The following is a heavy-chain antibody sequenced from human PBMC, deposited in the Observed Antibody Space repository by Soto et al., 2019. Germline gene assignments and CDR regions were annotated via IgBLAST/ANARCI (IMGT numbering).Heavy chain of an antibody. CDR1: GGSISSSNW. V-gene: IGHV4-4*02. J-gene: IGHJ4*02. Sequence: SETLSLTCAVSGGSISSSNWWSWVRQPPGKGLEWIGEIYHGGSTNYNPSLKSRVTISVDKSKNQFSLKLSSVTAADTAVYYCARFFLYYDSSGYSYYFDYWGQGTLVTVSS. CDR3: ARFFLYYDSSGYSYYFDY. D-gene: IGHD3-22*01. CDR2: IYHGGST.